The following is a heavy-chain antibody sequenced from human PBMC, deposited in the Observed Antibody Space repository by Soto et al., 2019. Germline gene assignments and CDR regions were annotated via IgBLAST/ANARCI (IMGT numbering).Heavy chain of an antibody. CDR2: IWYDGSNK. V-gene: IGHV3-33*01. CDR3: ARVDWGDYDFWSGYPWRDYYGMDV. Sequence: GGSLRLSCAASGFTFSSYGMHWVRQAPGKGLEWVAVIWYDGSNKYYADSVKGRFTISRDNSKNTLYLQMNSLRAEDTAVYYCARVDWGDYDFWSGYPWRDYYGMDVWGQGTTVTVSS. J-gene: IGHJ6*02. D-gene: IGHD3-3*01. CDR1: GFTFSSYG.